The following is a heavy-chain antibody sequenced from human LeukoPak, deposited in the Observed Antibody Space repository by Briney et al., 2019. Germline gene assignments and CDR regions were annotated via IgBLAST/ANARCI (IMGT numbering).Heavy chain of an antibody. D-gene: IGHD3-9*01. CDR1: GGSISTYF. CDR3: ARGALTGPFYFDY. CDR2: ISNSGTT. Sequence: SETLSLTCTVSGGSISTYFWTWIRQHPGKRLEWIGYISNSGTTNYNPSLKSRVTISVDTSKNQFSLKVTSVTAADTAVYYCARGALTGPFYFDYWGQGTLVTVSS. V-gene: IGHV4-59*01. J-gene: IGHJ4*02.